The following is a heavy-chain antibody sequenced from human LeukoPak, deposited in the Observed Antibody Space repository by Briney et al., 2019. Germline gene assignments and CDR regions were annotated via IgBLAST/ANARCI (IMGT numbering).Heavy chain of an antibody. V-gene: IGHV1-8*01. CDR1: GYTFTSYD. CDR3: VLGATIKYFDY. J-gene: IGHJ4*02. D-gene: IGHD5-24*01. Sequence: GASVKVSCKASGYTFTSYDINWVRQATGQGLEWMGWMNPNSGNTGYAQKFQGRVTMTRNTSISTAYMELSSLRSEDTAVYHCVLGATIKYFDYWGQGTLVTVSS. CDR2: MNPNSGNT.